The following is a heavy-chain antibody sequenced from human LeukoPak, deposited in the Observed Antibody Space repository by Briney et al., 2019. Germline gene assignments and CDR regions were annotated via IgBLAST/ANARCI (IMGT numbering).Heavy chain of an antibody. J-gene: IGHJ4*02. CDR2: ITGYNENT. CDR1: GYSFSSYG. CDR3: ARFWSGYLPDY. Sequence: GASVKVSCKASGYSFSSYGIGWVRQAPGQGLEWMAWITGYNENTNYAQMLQGRVTMTTDTSTSTAYMELRSLRSDDTAMYYCARFWSGYLPDYWGQGTLVTVSS. D-gene: IGHD3-3*01. V-gene: IGHV1-18*01.